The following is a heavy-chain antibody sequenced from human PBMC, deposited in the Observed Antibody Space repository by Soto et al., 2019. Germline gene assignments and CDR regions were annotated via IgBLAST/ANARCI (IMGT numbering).Heavy chain of an antibody. Sequence: SETLSLTCTVSGGSISSSSYYWGWIRQPPGKGLEWIGSIYYSGSTYYNPSLKSRVTISVDTSKNQFSLKLSSVTAADTAVYYCARLTGRNYGDLIDYWGQGTLVTVSS. CDR3: ARLTGRNYGDLIDY. CDR1: GGSISSSSYY. CDR2: IYYSGST. D-gene: IGHD4-17*01. V-gene: IGHV4-39*01. J-gene: IGHJ4*02.